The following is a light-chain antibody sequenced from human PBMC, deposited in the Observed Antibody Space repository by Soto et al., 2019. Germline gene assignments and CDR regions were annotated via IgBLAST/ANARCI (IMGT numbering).Light chain of an antibody. CDR2: DVS. CDR1: SSDVGGYKY. V-gene: IGLV2-14*01. Sequence: QSVLTQPASVSGSPGQSITISCTGTSSDVGGYKYVSWYQQHPGKAPKLIIYDVSSRPSGVSNRFSGSKSGNTASLTISGLQAEDEADYYCNSYTRSNTRVFGGGTELTLL. CDR3: NSYTRSNTRV. J-gene: IGLJ2*01.